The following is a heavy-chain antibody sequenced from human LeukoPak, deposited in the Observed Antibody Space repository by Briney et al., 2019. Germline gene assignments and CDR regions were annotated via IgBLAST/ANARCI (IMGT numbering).Heavy chain of an antibody. D-gene: IGHD2-21*01. J-gene: IGHJ3*02. CDR2: ISSSGSTI. CDR1: GFTFSSYA. CDR3: ARVLYCGGDCYPDAFDI. Sequence: GGSLRLSCAASGFTFSSYAMSWVRQTPGKGLEWVSYISSSGSTIYYADSVKGRFTISRDNAKNSLYLQMNSLRAEDTAVYYCARVLYCGGDCYPDAFDIWGQGTMVTVSS. V-gene: IGHV3-48*04.